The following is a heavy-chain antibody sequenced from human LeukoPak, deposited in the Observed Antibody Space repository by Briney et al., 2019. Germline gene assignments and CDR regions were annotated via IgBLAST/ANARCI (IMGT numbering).Heavy chain of an antibody. J-gene: IGHJ4*02. D-gene: IGHD6-13*01. CDR2: INHSGST. CDR1: GGSFSGYY. CDR3: ARDGGYSSSWSSLFFDY. Sequence: PSETLSLTCAVYGGSFSGYYWSWIRQPPGKGLEWIGEINHSGSTNYNPSLKSRVTISVDTSKNQFSLKPSSVTAADTAVYYCARDGGYSSSWSSLFFDYWGQGTLVTVSS. V-gene: IGHV4-34*01.